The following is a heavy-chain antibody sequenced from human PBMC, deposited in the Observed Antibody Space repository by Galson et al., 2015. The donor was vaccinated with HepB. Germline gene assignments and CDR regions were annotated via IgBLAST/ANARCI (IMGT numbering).Heavy chain of an antibody. CDR2: ISGSGGST. CDR3: AKDVRGELGVGY. CDR1: GFTFSSYA. D-gene: IGHD1-26*01. V-gene: IGHV3-23*01. Sequence: SLRLSCAASGFTFSSYAMSWVRQAPGKGLEWVSAISGSGGSTYYADSVKGRFTISRDNSKNTLYLQMNSLRAEDTAVYYCAKDVRGELGVGYWGQGTLVTVSS. J-gene: IGHJ4*02.